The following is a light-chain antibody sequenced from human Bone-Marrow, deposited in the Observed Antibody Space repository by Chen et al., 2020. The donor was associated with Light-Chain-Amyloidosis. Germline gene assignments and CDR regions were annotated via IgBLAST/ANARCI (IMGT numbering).Light chain of an antibody. J-gene: IGLJ1*01. V-gene: IGLV2-14*01. CDR3: SSYTITNTLV. CDR2: EVT. Sequence: QSALTHPSSVSGSPGPSITIPCTGTSSDVGGDNHVSWYQQHPDKAPKLMIYEVTNRPSWVPDRFSGSKSDNTASLTISGLQTEDEADYFCSSYTITNTLVFGSGTRVTVL. CDR1: SSDVGGDNH.